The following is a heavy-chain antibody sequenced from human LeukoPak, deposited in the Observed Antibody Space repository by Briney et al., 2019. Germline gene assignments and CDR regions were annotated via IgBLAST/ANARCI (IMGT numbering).Heavy chain of an antibody. CDR3: ASSLDSSGYWVDLDY. J-gene: IGHJ4*02. V-gene: IGHV4-59*08. CDR2: IYYSGST. CDR1: GGSISSYY. D-gene: IGHD3-22*01. Sequence: SSETLSLTCTASGGSISSYYWSWIRQPPGKGLEWVGYIYYSGSTNYNPSLKSRVTISVATSKNQFSLKLSSVTAADTAVYYCASSLDSSGYWVDLDYWGQGTLVTVSS.